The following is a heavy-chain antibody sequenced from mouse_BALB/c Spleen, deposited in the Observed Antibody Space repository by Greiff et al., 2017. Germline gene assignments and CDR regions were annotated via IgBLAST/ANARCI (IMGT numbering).Heavy chain of an antibody. J-gene: IGHJ4*01. D-gene: IGHD2-3*01. V-gene: IGHV5-4*02. CDR3: ARDYEAPYYAMDY. CDR2: ISAGGSYT. Sequence: EVKLVESGGGLVKPGGSLKISCAASGFTFSDYYMYWVRQTPEKRLEWVATISAGGSYTYYPDSVKGRFTITRDNAKNNLYLQMSSLKSEDTAVYYCARDYEAPYYAMDYWGQGTSVTVSS. CDR1: GFTFSDYY.